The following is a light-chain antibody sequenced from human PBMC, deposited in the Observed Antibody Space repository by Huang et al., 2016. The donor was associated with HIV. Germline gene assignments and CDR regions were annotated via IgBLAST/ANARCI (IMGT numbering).Light chain of an antibody. CDR2: AAS. Sequence: VMMSQSPATLAASPGERVTLSCGASQSVNTNLAWYQQKPGQPPRLIIHAASTRATGVPARFAGSGSGTEFTLTIDSLQSDDFAVYYCQQYNKWPPEYTFGQGTRLEIK. CDR1: QSVNTN. V-gene: IGKV3-15*01. J-gene: IGKJ2*01. CDR3: QQYNKWPPEYT.